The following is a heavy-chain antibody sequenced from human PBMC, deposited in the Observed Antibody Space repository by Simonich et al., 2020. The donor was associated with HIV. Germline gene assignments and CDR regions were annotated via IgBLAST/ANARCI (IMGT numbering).Heavy chain of an antibody. J-gene: IGHJ5*02. V-gene: IGHV1-3*01. Sequence: QVQLVQSGAEVKKPGASVKVSCKASGYTFTSSPMHWVRQAPGQRLEWRGWINAGDGNTKYSQKFQGRVTITRDTSANTAYMELSSLRFEDTAVYYCARDLDTSGWSAWFDPWGQGTLVTVSS. CDR1: GYTFTSSP. D-gene: IGHD6-19*01. CDR3: ARDLDTSGWSAWFDP. CDR2: INAGDGNT.